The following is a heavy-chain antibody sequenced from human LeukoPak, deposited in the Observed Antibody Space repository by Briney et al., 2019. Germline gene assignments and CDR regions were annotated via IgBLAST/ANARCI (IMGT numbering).Heavy chain of an antibody. CDR3: AKDGDYYDSSGYVLMDYFDY. V-gene: IGHV3-30*02. Sequence: PGGSLRLSCAASGFTFSSYGMHWVRQAPGKGLEWVAFIRYDGSNKYYADSVKGRFTISRDNSKNTLYLQMNSLRAEDTAVYYCAKDGDYYDSSGYVLMDYFDYWGQGTLVTVSS. J-gene: IGHJ4*02. CDR2: IRYDGSNK. D-gene: IGHD3-22*01. CDR1: GFTFSSYG.